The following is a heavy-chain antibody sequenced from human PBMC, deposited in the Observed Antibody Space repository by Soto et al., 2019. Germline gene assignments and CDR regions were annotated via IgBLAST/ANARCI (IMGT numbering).Heavy chain of an antibody. CDR2: INPNSGGT. Sequence: GASVKVSCKASGYTFTGYYMHWVRQAPGQGLEWMGWINPNSGGTNYAQKFQGWVTMTRDTSISTAYMELSRLRSDDTAVYYCARGDQLERLGHGMDVWGQGTTVTVSS. CDR1: GYTFTGYY. V-gene: IGHV1-2*04. D-gene: IGHD1-1*01. J-gene: IGHJ6*02. CDR3: ARGDQLERLGHGMDV.